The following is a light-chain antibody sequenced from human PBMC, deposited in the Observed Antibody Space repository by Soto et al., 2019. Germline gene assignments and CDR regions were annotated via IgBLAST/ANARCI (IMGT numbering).Light chain of an antibody. CDR2: GAS. V-gene: IGKV3-20*01. CDR3: QQYGSSPLPRT. Sequence: EIVLTQSPGTLSLSPGERATLSCRASQSVSSSYLAWYQQKPGQAPRLLIYGASSRATGIPDRFSGSGSGTDFTLTISRLEPEDFAVYYCQQYGSSPLPRTFGQGTKVEIK. J-gene: IGKJ1*01. CDR1: QSVSSSY.